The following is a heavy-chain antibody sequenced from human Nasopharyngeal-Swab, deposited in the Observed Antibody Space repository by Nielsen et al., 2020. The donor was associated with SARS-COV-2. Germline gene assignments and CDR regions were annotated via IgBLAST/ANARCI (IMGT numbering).Heavy chain of an antibody. J-gene: IGHJ4*02. CDR3: ATGGSGYYFLW. CDR1: GFTFDDYA. CDR2: ISWNSGSI. V-gene: IGHV3-9*01. Sequence: SLKISCAASGFTFDDYAMHWVRQAPGKGLEWVSGISWNSGSIGYADSVKGRFTISRDNAKNSLYLQMNSLRAEDTALYYCATGGSGYYFLWWGQGTLVTVSS. D-gene: IGHD3-22*01.